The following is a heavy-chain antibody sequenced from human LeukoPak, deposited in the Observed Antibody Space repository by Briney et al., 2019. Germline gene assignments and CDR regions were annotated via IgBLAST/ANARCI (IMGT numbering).Heavy chain of an antibody. V-gene: IGHV3-21*01. CDR3: ARDPYSGSYGDYYYYYMDV. CDR1: GFTFSSHG. CDR2: IIPSGHTT. Sequence: GGSLRLSCAASGFTFSSHGMNWVRQAPGKGLEWVSGIIPSGHTTYYADSVRGRFTISRDNAKSSLYLQMNSLRAEDTAVYYCARDPYSGSYGDYYYYYMDVWGKGTTVTISS. D-gene: IGHD1-26*01. J-gene: IGHJ6*03.